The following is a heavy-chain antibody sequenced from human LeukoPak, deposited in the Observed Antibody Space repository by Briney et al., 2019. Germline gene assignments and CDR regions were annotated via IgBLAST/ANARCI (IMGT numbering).Heavy chain of an antibody. CDR1: GGSIRSYY. J-gene: IGHJ4*02. D-gene: IGHD3-22*01. CDR2: IYYSGST. Sequence: SETLSLTCTVSGGSIRSYYWSWIRQPPGEELEWIGYIYYSGSTNYNPSLKSRVTISVDTSKNQFSLKLSSVTAADTAVYYCARTPFSWYYDSSGYLEYYFDYWGQGTLVTVSS. CDR3: ARTPFSWYYDSSGYLEYYFDY. V-gene: IGHV4-59*08.